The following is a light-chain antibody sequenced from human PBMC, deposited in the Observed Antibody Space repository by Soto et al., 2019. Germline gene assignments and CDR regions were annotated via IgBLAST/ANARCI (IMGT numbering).Light chain of an antibody. CDR3: QQYNSYPWT. CDR2: DAS. Sequence: DIQMTQSPSTLSASVGDRVTNTCRASQSISSWLAWYQQKPGKAPKLLIYDASSLESGVPSRFSGSGSGTEFTLTISSLQSDDFATYYCQQYNSYPWTFGQGTKVDIK. CDR1: QSISSW. V-gene: IGKV1-5*01. J-gene: IGKJ1*01.